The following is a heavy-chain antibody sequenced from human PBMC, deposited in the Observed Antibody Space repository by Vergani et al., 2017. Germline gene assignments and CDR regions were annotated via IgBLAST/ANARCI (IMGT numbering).Heavy chain of an antibody. Sequence: QVQLVQSGAEVKKPGSSVKVSCKASGGTFSSYTISWVRQAPGQGLEWMGRIIPILGIANYAQKFQGRVTITADKSTSTAYMELSSLRSEDTAVYYCARDWEAGIVVGGDFAFDIWGQATMVTVSS. CDR3: ARDWEAGIVVGGDFAFDI. D-gene: IGHD2-2*01. V-gene: IGHV1-69*08. J-gene: IGHJ3*02. CDR1: GGTFSSYT. CDR2: IIPILGIA.